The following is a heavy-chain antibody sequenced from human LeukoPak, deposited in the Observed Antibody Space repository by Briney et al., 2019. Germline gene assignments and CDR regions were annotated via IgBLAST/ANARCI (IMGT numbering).Heavy chain of an antibody. J-gene: IGHJ6*02. CDR1: GSSFTSYW. CDR3: ARLYYGSGTKGYYYYGMDV. V-gene: IGHV5-51*01. D-gene: IGHD3-10*01. CDR2: IYPGDSDT. Sequence: GASLKISCKGSGSSFTSYWIGWVRPMPGKGLEWMGIIYPGDSDTRYSPSFQGQVTISADKSISTVYLQWSSLKASDTAMYYCARLYYGSGTKGYYYYGMDVWGQGTTVTVSS.